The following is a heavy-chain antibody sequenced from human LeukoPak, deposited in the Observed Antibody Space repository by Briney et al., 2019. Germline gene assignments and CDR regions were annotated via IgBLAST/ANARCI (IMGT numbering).Heavy chain of an antibody. CDR1: GFTFSSFQ. D-gene: IGHD6-19*01. CDR2: ISSSDNTI. V-gene: IGHV3-48*03. J-gene: IGHJ4*02. CDR3: ARDVGSGRYLPDSFDY. Sequence: PGGSLRLSCAASGFTFSSFQMNWVRQAPGKGLEWVSYISSSDNTIYYADSVKGRFTISRDNAKNSLYLQMNSLRAEDTAVYYCARDVGSGRYLPDSFDYWGQGILVTVSS.